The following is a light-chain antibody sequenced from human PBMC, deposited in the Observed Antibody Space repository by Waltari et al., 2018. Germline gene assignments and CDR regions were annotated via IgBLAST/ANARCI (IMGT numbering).Light chain of an antibody. J-gene: IGLJ3*02. V-gene: IGLV1-44*01. CDR3: AAWDDGLSGWV. Sequence: QSVLTQPPSASGTPGQRVTISCSGSRSNIGSNTVNWYQQLPGTAPKLLIYGNNHRPSGVPDRFAGSKSGTSASLAISGLQSEDEADYYCAAWDDGLSGWVFGGGTKLTVL. CDR2: GNN. CDR1: RSNIGSNT.